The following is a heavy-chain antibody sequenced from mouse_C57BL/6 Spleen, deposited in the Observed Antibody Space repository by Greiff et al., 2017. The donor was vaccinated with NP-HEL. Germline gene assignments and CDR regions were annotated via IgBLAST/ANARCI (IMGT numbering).Heavy chain of an antibody. CDR2: IDPENGDT. CDR1: GFNIKDDY. J-gene: IGHJ2*01. V-gene: IGHV14-4*01. CDR3: TYYYGSSYGY. D-gene: IGHD1-1*01. Sequence: EVKLMESGAELVRPGASVKLSCTASGFNIKDDYMHWVKQRPEQGLEWIGWIDPENGDTEYASKFQGKATITADTSSNTAYLQLSSLTSVDTAVYYCTYYYGSSYGYWGQGTTLTVSS.